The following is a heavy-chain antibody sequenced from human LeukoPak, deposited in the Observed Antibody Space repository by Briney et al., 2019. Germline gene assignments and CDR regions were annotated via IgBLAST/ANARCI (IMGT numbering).Heavy chain of an antibody. CDR2: IYYSGTT. D-gene: IGHD4-17*01. CDR1: GGSIGSYY. CDR3: AREDPQTTVPEGLDV. V-gene: IGHV4-59*01. Sequence: PSGALSLTCAVSGGSIGSYYWSWLRQPPGRGLEWIGYIYYSGTTNYNPSLKSRVTISVDTSKNQFSLKLTSVTAADTAIYYCAREDPQTTVPEGLDVWGQGNTVTVSS. J-gene: IGHJ6*02.